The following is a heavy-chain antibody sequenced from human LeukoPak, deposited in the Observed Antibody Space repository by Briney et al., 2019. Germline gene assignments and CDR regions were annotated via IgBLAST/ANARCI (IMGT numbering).Heavy chain of an antibody. CDR2: IYYSGST. D-gene: IGHD2-2*01. V-gene: IGHV4-59*12. CDR3: AREVVPAAMQGAFDI. J-gene: IGHJ3*02. Sequence: PSETLSLTCTVSGGSISSYYWSWIRQPPGKGLEWIGYIYYSGSTYYNPSLKSRVTISVDTSKNQFSLKLSSVTAADTAVYYCAREVVPAAMQGAFDIWGQGTMVTVSS. CDR1: GGSISSYY.